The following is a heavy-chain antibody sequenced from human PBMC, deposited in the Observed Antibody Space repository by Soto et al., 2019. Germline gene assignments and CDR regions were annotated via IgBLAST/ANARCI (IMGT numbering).Heavy chain of an antibody. CDR2: ISYDGSNK. V-gene: IGHV3-30-3*01. Sequence: PGGSLRLSCAASGFTFSSYAMHWVRQAPGKGLEWVAVISYDGSNKYYADSVKGRFTISRDNSKNTLYLQMNSLRAEDTAVYYCARGLGTYSGYEPVIYWGQGTLVTVSS. CDR1: GFTFSSYA. CDR3: ARGLGTYSGYEPVIY. D-gene: IGHD5-12*01. J-gene: IGHJ4*02.